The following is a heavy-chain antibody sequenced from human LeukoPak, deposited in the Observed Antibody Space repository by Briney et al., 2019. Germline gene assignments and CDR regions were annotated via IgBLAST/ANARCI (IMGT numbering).Heavy chain of an antibody. J-gene: IGHJ4*02. V-gene: IGHV4-39*01. CDR3: ASLDVHYYDSSGYYNY. Sequence: PSETLTLTSTVSGGSIRSSSYDGGWIRQPPGKGLEGIGSFYYSGSTYYNLSLKSRVTISVDTAKNQFSLKLNSVTAADTAVYYCASLDVHYYDSSGYYNYWGQGTLVTVSS. D-gene: IGHD3-22*01. CDR2: FYYSGST. CDR1: GGSIRSSSYD.